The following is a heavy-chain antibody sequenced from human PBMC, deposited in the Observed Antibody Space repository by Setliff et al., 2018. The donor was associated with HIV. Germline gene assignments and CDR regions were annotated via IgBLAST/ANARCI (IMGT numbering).Heavy chain of an antibody. J-gene: IGHJ3*02. CDR3: VRDSNTISTTVAFDI. CDR1: GFTFSDYW. V-gene: IGHV3-74*01. D-gene: IGHD1-1*01. Sequence: GGSLRLSCAASGFTFSDYWMHWVRQDPGKGLVWVSRMNSDGSNTRYADSVRGRFTISRDNSKNTMYPQMNSLSVEDTAVYYCVRDSNTISTTVAFDIWGQGTVVTVSS. CDR2: MNSDGSNT.